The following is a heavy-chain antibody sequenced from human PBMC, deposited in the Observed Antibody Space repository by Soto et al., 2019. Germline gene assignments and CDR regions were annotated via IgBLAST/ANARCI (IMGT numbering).Heavy chain of an antibody. CDR2: IYPGDSDT. Sequence: GESLKISCKGSGYSFTSYWIGWVRQMPGKGLEWMGIIYPGDSDTRYSPSFQGQVTISADKSISTAYLQWSSLKASDTAMYYCARIDIVVVPAAKKLAEYYYYYMDVWGKGTTVTVSS. D-gene: IGHD2-2*01. CDR1: GYSFTSYW. CDR3: ARIDIVVVPAAKKLAEYYYYYMDV. V-gene: IGHV5-51*01. J-gene: IGHJ6*03.